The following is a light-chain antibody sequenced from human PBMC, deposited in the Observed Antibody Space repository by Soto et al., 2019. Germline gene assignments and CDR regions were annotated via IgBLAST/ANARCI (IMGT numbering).Light chain of an antibody. CDR1: QSISSY. CDR2: AAS. J-gene: IGKJ1*01. V-gene: IGKV1-39*01. CDR3: HQRQSWPRT. Sequence: DLQMTQSPSSLSASVGDRVTITCRASQSISSYLNWYQQKPGKAPKLLIYAASSLQSGVPSRFSGSGSGTDFTLTISDVQPEDFAVYYCHQRQSWPRTFGQGTKVDI.